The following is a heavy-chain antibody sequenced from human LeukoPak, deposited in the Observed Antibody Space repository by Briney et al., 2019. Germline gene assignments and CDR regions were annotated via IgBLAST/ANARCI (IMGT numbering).Heavy chain of an antibody. CDR3: ARGTLWELRGESLGY. D-gene: IGHD1-26*01. Sequence: PGGSLRLSCAASGFTFSRYSMHWVRQAPGKGLEFVSAISPHGHSTYYGNSVKGRFTISRDNSKNTLFLQMGSLRPEDMAVYFCARGTLWELRGESLGYWGQGTLVTVSS. J-gene: IGHJ4*02. CDR2: ISPHGHST. CDR1: GFTFSRYS. V-gene: IGHV3-64*01.